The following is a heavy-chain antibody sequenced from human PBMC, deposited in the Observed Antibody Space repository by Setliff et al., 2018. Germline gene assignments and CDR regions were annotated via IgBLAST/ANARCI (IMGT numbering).Heavy chain of an antibody. Sequence: ASVKVSCKASGYTFSSYSMHWVRQAPGQRLEWMGWINAANENTQYSKKFQGRLTITRDTSANTAYMELSSLRSEDTALYYCARYNWNTNWFDPWGQGTRVTVSS. CDR3: ARYNWNTNWFDP. J-gene: IGHJ5*02. V-gene: IGHV1-3*01. CDR1: GYTFSSYS. CDR2: INAANENT. D-gene: IGHD1-20*01.